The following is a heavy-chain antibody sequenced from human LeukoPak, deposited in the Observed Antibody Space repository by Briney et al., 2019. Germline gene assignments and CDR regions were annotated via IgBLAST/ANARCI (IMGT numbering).Heavy chain of an antibody. CDR3: ERQRGGYVDY. J-gene: IGHJ4*02. D-gene: IGHD2-15*01. CDR2: IYYSGNT. CDR1: GGSMTYYY. V-gene: IGHV4-59*08. Sequence: SETLSLTCTVSGGSMTYYYWTWSRQPPGKGLEWIGYIYYSGNTNYTPSLKSRFTISVDTSKNQFSLMLGSATAADTAVFYYERQRGGYVDYWGQGTLVTVSS.